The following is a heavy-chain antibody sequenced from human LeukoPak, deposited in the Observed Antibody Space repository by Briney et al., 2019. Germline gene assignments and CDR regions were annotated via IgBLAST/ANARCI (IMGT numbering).Heavy chain of an antibody. J-gene: IGHJ5*02. CDR3: ARRSNNWFDP. CDR1: GGTFSSYA. Sequence: ASVKVSCKASGGTFSSYAISWVRQAHGQGLEWMGGIIPIFGTANYAQKFQGRVTITTDESTSTAYMELSSLRSEDTAVYYCARRSNNWFDPWGQGTLVTVSS. V-gene: IGHV1-69*05. CDR2: IIPIFGTA.